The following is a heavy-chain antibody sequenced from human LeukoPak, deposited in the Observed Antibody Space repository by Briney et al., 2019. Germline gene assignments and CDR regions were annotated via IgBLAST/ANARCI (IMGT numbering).Heavy chain of an antibody. CDR1: GDSINSNNYY. V-gene: IGHV4-39*07. CDR2: IYDSGST. D-gene: IGHD3-10*01. J-gene: IGHJ4*02. CDR3: ARAPLGLGVFDY. Sequence: SETLSLTCTVSGDSINSNNYYWGWIRQPPGKGLEWIGSIYDSGSTYYNPSLKSRVTISVDTSKNQFSLKLSSVTAADTAVYYCARAPLGLGVFDYWGQGTLVTVSS.